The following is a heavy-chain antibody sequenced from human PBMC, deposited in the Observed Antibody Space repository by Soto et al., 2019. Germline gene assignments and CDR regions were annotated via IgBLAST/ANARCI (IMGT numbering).Heavy chain of an antibody. J-gene: IGHJ6*02. Sequence: GGSLRLSCAASGFTFSSYSMNWVRQAPGKGLEWVSSISSSSSYIYYADSVKGRFTISRDNAKNSLYLQMNSLRAEDTAVYYCARGEYCSGGSCYAPDYYYGMDVWGQGTTVTVSS. CDR2: ISSSSSYI. D-gene: IGHD2-15*01. CDR1: GFTFSSYS. V-gene: IGHV3-21*01. CDR3: ARGEYCSGGSCYAPDYYYGMDV.